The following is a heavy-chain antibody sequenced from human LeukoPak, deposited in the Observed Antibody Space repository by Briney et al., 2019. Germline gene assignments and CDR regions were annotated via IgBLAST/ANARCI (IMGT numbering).Heavy chain of an antibody. J-gene: IGHJ4*02. CDR2: ISSSSYI. D-gene: IGHD2/OR15-2a*01. CDR3: ARRGSTDY. CDR1: GIIFSSYS. V-gene: IGHV3-21*04. Sequence: GGSLRLSCAASGIIFSSYSMNWVRQAPGKGLEWVSSISSSSYIYYADSVKGRFTISRDNAKNSLYLQMNSLRAEDTAVYYCARRGSTDYWGQGTLVTVSS.